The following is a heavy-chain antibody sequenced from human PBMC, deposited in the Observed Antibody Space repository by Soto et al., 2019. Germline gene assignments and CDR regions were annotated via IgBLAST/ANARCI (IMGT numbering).Heavy chain of an antibody. CDR3: ARGGTGSTYGSCDX. CDR1: GYTFTSYY. V-gene: IGHV1-46*01. D-gene: IGHD5-18*01. CDR2: TNPSGGST. Sequence: ASMKVSCKASGYTFTSYYMHWVRQAPGQGLEWMGITNPSGGSTSYAKTFQGRVTMTRDTSTSTVYMELSSLRSEDTAVYYCARGGTGSTYGSCDXWGQGTLVTVSX. J-gene: IGHJ4*02.